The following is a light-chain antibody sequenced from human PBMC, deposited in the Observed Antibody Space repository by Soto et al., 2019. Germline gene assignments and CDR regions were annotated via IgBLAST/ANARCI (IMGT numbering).Light chain of an antibody. J-gene: IGKJ1*01. CDR3: QQYRT. CDR2: GAS. CDR1: RSVNTN. V-gene: IGKV3D-15*01. Sequence: EIVMTQSPATLSLSPGERATLSCRASRSVNTNVAWYQQEPGQAPRLLIYGASTRATGIPARFSGSGSGTEFTLTISSLQPDDFATYYCQQYRTFGQGTKVDIK.